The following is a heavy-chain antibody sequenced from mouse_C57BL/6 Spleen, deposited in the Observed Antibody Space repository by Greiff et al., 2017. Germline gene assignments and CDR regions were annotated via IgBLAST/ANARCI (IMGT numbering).Heavy chain of an antibody. CDR3: ARLPSRQLRHFDY. Sequence: VQLQQPGPELVKPGAPVKLSCKASGSTFTSYWMHWVKQRPGQGLEWIGNINPSNGGTNKNEKFKSKATLTVDKSSSTAYMKLSSLTSEDSAVYYCARLPSRQLRHFDYWGQGTTLTVSS. CDR1: GSTFTSYW. CDR2: INPSNGGT. J-gene: IGHJ2*01. V-gene: IGHV1-53*01. D-gene: IGHD3-2*02.